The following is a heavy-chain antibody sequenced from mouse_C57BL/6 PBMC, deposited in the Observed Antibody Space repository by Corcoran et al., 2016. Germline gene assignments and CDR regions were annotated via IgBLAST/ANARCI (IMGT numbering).Heavy chain of an antibody. CDR3: ARDDGNYPWFAY. D-gene: IGHD2-1*01. V-gene: IGHV3-6*01. CDR1: GYSITSGYY. J-gene: IGHJ3*01. CDR2: ISYDGSN. Sequence: DVQLQESGPGLVKPSQSLSLTCSVTGYSITSGYYWNWIRQFPGNKLEWMGYISYDGSNNYNPSLKNRISITRDTSKNQFFLKLNSVTTEDIATYYCARDDGNYPWFAYWGQGTLVTVSA.